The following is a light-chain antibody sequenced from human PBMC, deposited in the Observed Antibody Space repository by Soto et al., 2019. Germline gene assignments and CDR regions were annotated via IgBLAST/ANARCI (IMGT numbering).Light chain of an antibody. J-gene: IGKJ2*01. Sequence: IQLTQSPSSLSASVGDRVTLTCRTSQSINIYLNWYQQKPGKAPTLLIYAASSLQSGVPSRFSGGGSRTDFTLTISSLQNEDFATYYCLQSYRSPYTFGQGTKLEI. CDR3: LQSYRSPYT. V-gene: IGKV1-39*01. CDR1: QSINIY. CDR2: AAS.